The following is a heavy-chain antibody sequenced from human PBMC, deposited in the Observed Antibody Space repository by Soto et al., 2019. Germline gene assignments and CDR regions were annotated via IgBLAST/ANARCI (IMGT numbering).Heavy chain of an antibody. CDR1: GYTFTNHW. CDR3: ARPDSNGWYDY. V-gene: IGHV5-51*01. Sequence: PGESLKISCKGSGYTFTNHWIAWVRQMPGKGLEWVGIVNPSDSDTRYSPSFQGQVTISADKSISHAYLQWSSLKASDTAIYYCARPDSNGWYDYWGQGSLVTVSS. J-gene: IGHJ4*02. D-gene: IGHD6-19*01. CDR2: VNPSDSDT.